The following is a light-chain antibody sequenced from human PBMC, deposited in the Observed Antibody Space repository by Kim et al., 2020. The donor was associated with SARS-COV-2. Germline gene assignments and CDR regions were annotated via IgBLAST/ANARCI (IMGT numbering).Light chain of an antibody. CDR2: GAS. V-gene: IGKV3-20*01. Sequence: SLSPGERASLSCRASQSVSTNYLAWYQQKPGLAPRLLMFGASSRATGIPDRFSGGGSGTDFTLTITRLEPEDFAVYYCQEYGTSRTFGQGTKLEI. CDR3: QEYGTSRT. J-gene: IGKJ2*01. CDR1: QSVSTNY.